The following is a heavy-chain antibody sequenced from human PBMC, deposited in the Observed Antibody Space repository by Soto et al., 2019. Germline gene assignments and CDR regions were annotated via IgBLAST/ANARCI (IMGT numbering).Heavy chain of an antibody. D-gene: IGHD5-12*01. Sequence: GGSLRLSCAASGFSFNNYCMFWVRQPPGKGLVWVSHINSDGSTRTYADSVKGRFTISRDNAKNTLNLQMNSLGAEDTALYYCVGVRRDGYNYWGQGTLVTVSS. J-gene: IGHJ1*01. V-gene: IGHV3-74*01. CDR1: GFSFNNYC. CDR3: VGVRRDGYNY. CDR2: INSDGSTR.